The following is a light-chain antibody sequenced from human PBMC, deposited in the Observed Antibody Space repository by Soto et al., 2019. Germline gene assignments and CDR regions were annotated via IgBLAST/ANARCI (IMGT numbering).Light chain of an antibody. J-gene: IGKJ5*01. Sequence: IVLTHSPCTLSLSPLERATLSFMSSQTVSPSFLAWYQQIRCQPPRLVIYDIFTRATGVPTRISGSGSGTDFTLTISSLESEDFAIYYCQQRSNWPLPFGQGTRLEIK. CDR3: QQRSNWPLP. CDR2: DIF. V-gene: IGKV3-11*01. CDR1: QTVSPSF.